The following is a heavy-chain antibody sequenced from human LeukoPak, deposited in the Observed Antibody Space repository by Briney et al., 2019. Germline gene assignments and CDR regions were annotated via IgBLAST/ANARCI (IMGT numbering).Heavy chain of an antibody. CDR1: GFTFSRHS. CDR3: AKESALHNWYFDV. V-gene: IGHV3-30*18. J-gene: IGHJ2*01. CDR2: ISAGGSLK. D-gene: IGHD3-16*01. Sequence: GGSLRLSCAASGFTFSRHSLHWVRQAPGQGLEWVAVISAGGSLKYYGDSVKGRFTVSRDNSKNTLYLEMNSLRAEDTAVYYCAKESALHNWYFDVWGRGTLVTVSS.